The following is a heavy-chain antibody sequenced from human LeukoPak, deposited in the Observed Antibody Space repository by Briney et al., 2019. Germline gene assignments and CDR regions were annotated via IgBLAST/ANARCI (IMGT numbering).Heavy chain of an antibody. CDR2: ISGSGGST. CDR1: GFTFSSYA. Sequence: GGSLRLSCAASGFTFSSYAMSWVRQAPGKGLEWVSAISGSGGSTYYAASVKGRFTISRDNSKNTLYLQMNSLRAEDTAVYYCAKDILSSSWYGTPLDYWGQGTLVTVSS. CDR3: AKDILSSSWYGTPLDY. D-gene: IGHD6-13*01. V-gene: IGHV3-23*01. J-gene: IGHJ4*02.